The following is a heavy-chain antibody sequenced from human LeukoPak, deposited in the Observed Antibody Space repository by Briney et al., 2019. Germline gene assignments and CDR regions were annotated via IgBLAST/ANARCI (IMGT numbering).Heavy chain of an antibody. J-gene: IGHJ4*02. D-gene: IGHD3-16*02. CDR3: ARGGYDYVWGSYRPTYYFDY. CDR1: GYTFPGYV. CDR2: MNPNIGNT. Sequence: RASVKFSCKASGYTFPGYVINWLGQATGQGLGGLGWMNPNIGNTGYAQKFQGRVTMTRNTSISTAYMELSSLRSEDTAVYYCARGGYDYVWGSYRPTYYFDYWGQGTLVTVSS. V-gene: IGHV1-8*01.